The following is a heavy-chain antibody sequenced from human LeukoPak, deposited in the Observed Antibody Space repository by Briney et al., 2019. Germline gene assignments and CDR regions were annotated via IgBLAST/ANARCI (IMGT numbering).Heavy chain of an antibody. CDR1: GFTFSTDA. D-gene: IGHD6-19*01. CDR3: ARDSSGWSKNY. V-gene: IGHV3-23*01. Sequence: GGSLRLSCAASGFTFSTDAMTWVRQAPGKGLQWVSAISGSGGSTNYGDSVKGRFTISRDNSKNMMYLQMNSLRVEDTAVYYCARDSSGWSKNYWGQGTLVTVSS. J-gene: IGHJ4*02. CDR2: ISGSGGST.